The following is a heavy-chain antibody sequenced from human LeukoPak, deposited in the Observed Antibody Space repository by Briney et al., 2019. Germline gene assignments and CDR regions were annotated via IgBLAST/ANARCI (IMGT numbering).Heavy chain of an antibody. J-gene: IGHJ5*02. D-gene: IGHD3-10*01. Sequence: SQTLSLTCTVSGGSISSGGYYWSWIRQHPGKGLEWIGYIYTSGSTNYNPSLKSRVTISVDTSKNQFSLKLSSVTAADTAVYYCARFPWFGRGFDPWGQGTLVTVSS. CDR3: ARFPWFGRGFDP. CDR1: GGSISSGGYY. V-gene: IGHV4-31*03. CDR2: IYTSGST.